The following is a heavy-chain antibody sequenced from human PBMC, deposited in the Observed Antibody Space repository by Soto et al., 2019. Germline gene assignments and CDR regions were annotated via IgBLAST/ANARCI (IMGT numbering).Heavy chain of an antibody. Sequence: ASVKVSCKSSGDTFTSSAMHWVRQAPVQRREWMGWINAGNGNTKYSQKFQGRVTITRDTSASTAYMELSSLRSEDTAVYYCARAPSWYIFEYWGQGTLVTVSS. CDR1: GDTFTSSA. D-gene: IGHD6-13*01. CDR2: INAGNGNT. J-gene: IGHJ4*02. V-gene: IGHV1-3*01. CDR3: ARAPSWYIFEY.